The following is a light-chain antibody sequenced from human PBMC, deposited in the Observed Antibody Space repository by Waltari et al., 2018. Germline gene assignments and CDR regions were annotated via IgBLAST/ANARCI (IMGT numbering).Light chain of an antibody. CDR3: QQHSDFVT. CDR1: QIISNS. J-gene: IGKJ3*01. V-gene: IGKV3-11*01. Sequence: EIVLTQSPATLSLSPGERATLSCRASQIISNSVGWYQQKPGQAPRLLIYDVSNRATGIPDRFSGSGSGTDFTLTISSLEPEDFAVYYCQQHSDFVTFGPGTTVEIK. CDR2: DVS.